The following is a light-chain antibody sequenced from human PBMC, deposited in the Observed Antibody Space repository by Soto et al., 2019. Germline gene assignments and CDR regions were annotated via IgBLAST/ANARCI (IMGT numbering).Light chain of an antibody. J-gene: IGKJ4*01. Sequence: VELTQYTSSLSSSVGDRVSITCRASQGISSALAWYQHKPGKAPKLLIYDASSLESGVPSRFSGSGSGTDFTLTISSLQPEDFATYYCQQFNNYPLTFGGGIKVDIK. V-gene: IGKV1D-13*01. CDR3: QQFNNYPLT. CDR2: DAS. CDR1: QGISSA.